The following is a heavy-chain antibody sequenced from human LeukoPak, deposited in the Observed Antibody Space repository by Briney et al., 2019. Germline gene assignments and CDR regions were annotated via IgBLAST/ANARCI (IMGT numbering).Heavy chain of an antibody. D-gene: IGHD4-17*01. J-gene: IGHJ4*02. CDR3: AREDDYALFDY. CDR2: ISYDGSNK. Sequence: PGGSLRLSCAASGFTFSSYAMHWVRKAPGKGRGGVAVISYDGSNKYYADSVKGRFTISRDNSKNTLYLQMNSLRAEDTAVYYCAREDDYALFDYWGQGTLVTVSS. V-gene: IGHV3-30-3*01. CDR1: GFTFSSYA.